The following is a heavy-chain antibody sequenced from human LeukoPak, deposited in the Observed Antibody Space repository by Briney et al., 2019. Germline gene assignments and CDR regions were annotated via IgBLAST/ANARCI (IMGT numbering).Heavy chain of an antibody. J-gene: IGHJ4*02. CDR3: AKGPSRRGELLGF. V-gene: IGHV3-23*01. Sequence: GGSLRLSCAASGFTFSSYAMSWVRQAPGKGLEWVSAISGSGGSTCYADSVKGRFTISRDNSKNTLYLQMNSLRAEDTAVYYCAKGPSRRGELLGFWGQGTLVTVSS. CDR2: ISGSGGST. D-gene: IGHD1-26*01. CDR1: GFTFSSYA.